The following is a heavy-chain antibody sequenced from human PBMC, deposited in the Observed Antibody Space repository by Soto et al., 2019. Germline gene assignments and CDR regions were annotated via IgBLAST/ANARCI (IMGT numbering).Heavy chain of an antibody. CDR3: ARIRDYYLFIDY. CDR2: ISYSGRA. V-gene: IGHV4-31*03. Sequence: SETLSLTCTVSGGSISRGVYYWTWIRQHPGKGLEWLGYISYSGRADYNPSLKSRLAISVDTSTNQFSLELYSVTAADTAVYYCARIRDYYLFIDYWGNGSLVTVS. D-gene: IGHD3-10*01. J-gene: IGHJ4*01. CDR1: GGSISRGVYY.